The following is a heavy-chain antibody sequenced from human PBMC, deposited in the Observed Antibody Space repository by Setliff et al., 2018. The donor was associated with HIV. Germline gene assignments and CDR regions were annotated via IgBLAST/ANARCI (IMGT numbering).Heavy chain of an antibody. Sequence: GGSLRLSCAASGFILSSYVMSWVRQAPGKGLEWVSVIYSGGSTYYADSVNGRFTISRDNAKNTLYLQMNSLRAEDTAVYYCARERPHDYGAKKNYYGMDVWGQGTTVTVSS. J-gene: IGHJ6*02. CDR1: GFILSSYV. V-gene: IGHV3-53*01. CDR2: IYSGGST. D-gene: IGHD4-17*01. CDR3: ARERPHDYGAKKNYYGMDV.